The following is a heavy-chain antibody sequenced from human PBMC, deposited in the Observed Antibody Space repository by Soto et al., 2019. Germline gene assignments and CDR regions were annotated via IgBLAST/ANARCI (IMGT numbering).Heavy chain of an antibody. CDR3: ARAQEEGLRYYYYGMDV. D-gene: IGHD3-16*01. Sequence: SVKVSCKASGGTFSSYAISWVRQAPGQGLERMGGIIPIFGTANYAQKFQGRVTITADESTSTAYMELSSLRSEDTAVYYCARAQEEGLRYYYYGMDVWGQGTTVTVSS. V-gene: IGHV1-69*13. CDR2: IIPIFGTA. CDR1: GGTFSSYA. J-gene: IGHJ6*02.